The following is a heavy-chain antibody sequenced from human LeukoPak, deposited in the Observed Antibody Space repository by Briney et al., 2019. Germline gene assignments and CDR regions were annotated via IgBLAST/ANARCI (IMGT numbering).Heavy chain of an antibody. CDR3: ARPSFVTATTNWFDP. Sequence: ASVKVSCKASGYTFTGYYMHWVRQAPGLGLEWMGWINPNSGGTNYAQKFQGRVTMTRDTSISTAYMELSRLRSDDTAVYYCARPSFVTATTNWFDPWGQGTLVTVSS. J-gene: IGHJ5*02. V-gene: IGHV1-2*02. CDR1: GYTFTGYY. D-gene: IGHD2-21*02. CDR2: INPNSGGT.